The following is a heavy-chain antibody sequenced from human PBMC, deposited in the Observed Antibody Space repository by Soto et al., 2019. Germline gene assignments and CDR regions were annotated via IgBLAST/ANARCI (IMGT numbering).Heavy chain of an antibody. CDR1: GGTFSSYA. Sequence: SVKVSCKVSGGTFSSYAISWVRQAPGQGLEWMGGIIPIFGTANYAQKFQGRVTITADESTSTAYMELSSLRSEDTAVYYCARKPIGGYCTNGVCWGFDPWGQGTLVTVSS. V-gene: IGHV1-69*13. CDR2: IIPIFGTA. CDR3: ARKPIGGYCTNGVCWGFDP. J-gene: IGHJ5*02. D-gene: IGHD2-8*01.